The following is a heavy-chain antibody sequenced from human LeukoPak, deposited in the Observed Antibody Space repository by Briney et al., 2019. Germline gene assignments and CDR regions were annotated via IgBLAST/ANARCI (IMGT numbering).Heavy chain of an antibody. D-gene: IGHD1-26*01. Sequence: GEYLKISCKVSGYSLTSYCIGWVRQMPGKGLEWMGIIYPGDSGPTYSPSFQGQVTISVYKSINTAYLQWSCLQASDTAMYYCGMSGDRVPLQDDVFDVWGQGTMVTVST. CDR3: GMSGDRVPLQDDVFDV. J-gene: IGHJ3*01. V-gene: IGHV5-51*01. CDR1: GYSLTSYC. CDR2: IYPGDSGP.